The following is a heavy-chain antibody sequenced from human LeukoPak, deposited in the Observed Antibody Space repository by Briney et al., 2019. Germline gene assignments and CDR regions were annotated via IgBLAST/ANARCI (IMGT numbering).Heavy chain of an antibody. Sequence: SETLSLTCTVSGGSISSSSYYWGWIRQPPGKGLEWIGSIYYSGSTYYNPSLKSRVTISVDTSKNQFSLKLSSVTAADTAVYYCAGDYSNYGEYNWFDPWGQGTLVTVSS. D-gene: IGHD4-11*01. V-gene: IGHV4-39*07. CDR2: IYYSGST. CDR1: GGSISSSSYY. J-gene: IGHJ5*02. CDR3: AGDYSNYGEYNWFDP.